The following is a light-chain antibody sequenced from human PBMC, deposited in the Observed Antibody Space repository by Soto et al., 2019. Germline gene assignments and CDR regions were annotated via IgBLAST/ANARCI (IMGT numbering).Light chain of an antibody. V-gene: IGKV3-11*01. J-gene: IGKJ2*02. Sequence: VLTQSPDTLSLSPGETATLSCRASQSVDRYVAWYHQKLGQAPRLLIYDASTRATGVAARFTGSGSATDVSLTITSLEPEDFAVYYCQQRAKWPSTFGPGTKVE. CDR3: QQRAKWPST. CDR1: QSVDRY. CDR2: DAS.